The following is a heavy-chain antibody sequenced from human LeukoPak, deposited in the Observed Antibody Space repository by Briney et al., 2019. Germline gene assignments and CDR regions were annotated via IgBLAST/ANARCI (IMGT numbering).Heavy chain of an antibody. CDR1: GYTFTSYY. D-gene: IGHD3-16*01. J-gene: IGHJ4*02. V-gene: IGHV1-46*01. CDR2: INPSGGST. Sequence: AASVKVSCKASGYTFTSYYMHWVRQAPGQGLEWMGIINPSGGSTSYAQKFQGRVTMTRNTSISTAYMELRSLRSDDTAVYYCARDLGGWGQGTLVTVSS. CDR3: ARDLGG.